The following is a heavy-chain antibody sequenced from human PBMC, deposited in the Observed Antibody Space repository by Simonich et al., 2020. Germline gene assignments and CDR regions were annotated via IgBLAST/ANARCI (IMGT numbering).Heavy chain of an antibody. CDR2: INHSGIT. J-gene: IGHJ5*02. CDR3: ARCGLVNYDILTGYHNWFDP. D-gene: IGHD3-9*01. V-gene: IGHV4-34*01. Sequence: QVQLQQWGAGLLKPSETLSLTCAVYGGSFSGYYWAWIRQPPGKGLGWFGEINHSGITNYNPSLKSRVTISGDTSKNQVSRRLGSVTAADTAGYYCARCGLVNYDILTGYHNWFDPWGQGTLVTVSS. CDR1: GGSFSGYY.